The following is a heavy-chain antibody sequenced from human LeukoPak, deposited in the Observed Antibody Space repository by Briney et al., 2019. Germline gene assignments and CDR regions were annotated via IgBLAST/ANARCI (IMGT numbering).Heavy chain of an antibody. Sequence: GESLKISGKGSGYSFTNYWIVWVRQMPRKGLEWMGIIYPGDSDTSYSPSFQGQVTISADKSISTAYLQWSSLKASDTAMYYCARQEGYSSSRNAFDIWGQGTMVTVSS. CDR1: GYSFTNYW. CDR2: IYPGDSDT. CDR3: ARQEGYSSSRNAFDI. D-gene: IGHD6-13*01. J-gene: IGHJ3*02. V-gene: IGHV5-51*01.